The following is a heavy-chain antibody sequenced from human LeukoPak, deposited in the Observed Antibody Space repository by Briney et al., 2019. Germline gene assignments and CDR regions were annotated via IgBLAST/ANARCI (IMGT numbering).Heavy chain of an antibody. CDR2: ISGSGGST. V-gene: IGHV3-23*01. CDR1: GFTFSSYA. J-gene: IGHJ4*02. D-gene: IGHD2-2*02. Sequence: PGGSLRLSCAASGFTFSSYAMSWVRQAPGKGLEWVSAISGSGGSTYYADSVKGRLTISRDNSKNTLYLQMNSLRAEDTAVYYCAKGIGPYCSSTSCYIFDYWGQGTLVTVSS. CDR3: AKGIGPYCSSTSCYIFDY.